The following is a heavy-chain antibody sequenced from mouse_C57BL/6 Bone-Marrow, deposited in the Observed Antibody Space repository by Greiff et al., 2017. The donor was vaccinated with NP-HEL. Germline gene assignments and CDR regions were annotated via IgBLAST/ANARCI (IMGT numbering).Heavy chain of an antibody. J-gene: IGHJ2*01. CDR1: GYSITSGYY. Sequence: EESGPGLVKPSQSLSLTCSVTGYSITSGYYWNWIRRFPGNKLEWVGSISYDGSNNYSPSLKNPIPITRDPSKHQFFLKLNSGTAEDTATDYCARAYGNDLDYWGQGTTLTVSS. CDR3: ARAYGNDLDY. V-gene: IGHV3-6*01. D-gene: IGHD2-10*02. CDR2: ISYDGSN.